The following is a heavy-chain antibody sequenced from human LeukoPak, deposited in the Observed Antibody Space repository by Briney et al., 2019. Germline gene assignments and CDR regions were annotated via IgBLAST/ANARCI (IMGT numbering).Heavy chain of an antibody. J-gene: IGHJ4*02. Sequence: SSETLSLTCTVSGGSISSGSYYWSWIRQPAGKGLEWIGRIYTSGSTNYNPSLMSRVTISVDTSKNQFSLKLSSVTAADTAVYYCARDAVGGYSSGYSVYWGQGTLVTVSS. CDR1: GGSISSGSYY. D-gene: IGHD3-22*01. CDR3: ARDAVGGYSSGYSVY. CDR2: IYTSGST. V-gene: IGHV4-61*02.